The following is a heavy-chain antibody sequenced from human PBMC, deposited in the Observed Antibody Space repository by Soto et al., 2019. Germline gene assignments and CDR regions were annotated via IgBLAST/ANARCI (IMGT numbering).Heavy chain of an antibody. Sequence: QVQLVESGGGAVQPGRSLRLSCAASGFTYSSYAMHWVRQAPGKGLERVAVISYDGSNKYYADSVKGRFTISRDNSKNTLYLQMNSLRAEDTAVYYCARASSSSLYYYGMDVWGQGTTVTVSS. CDR2: ISYDGSNK. CDR3: ARASSSSLYYYGMDV. D-gene: IGHD6-6*01. CDR1: GFTYSSYA. V-gene: IGHV3-30-3*01. J-gene: IGHJ6*02.